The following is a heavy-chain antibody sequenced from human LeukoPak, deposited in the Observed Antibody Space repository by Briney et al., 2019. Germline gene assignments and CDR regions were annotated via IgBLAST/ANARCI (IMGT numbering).Heavy chain of an antibody. J-gene: IGHJ4*02. D-gene: IGHD3-10*01. CDR2: IYHSGST. CDR3: ARGEGGYFDY. CDR1: GYSISSGYY. V-gene: IGHV4-38-2*01. Sequence: SETLSLTCAVSGYSISSGYYWGWIRQPPGKGLEWIRSIYHSGSTYYNPSLKSRVTISVDTSKNQFSLKLSSVTAADTAVYYCARGEGGYFDYWGQGTLVTVSS.